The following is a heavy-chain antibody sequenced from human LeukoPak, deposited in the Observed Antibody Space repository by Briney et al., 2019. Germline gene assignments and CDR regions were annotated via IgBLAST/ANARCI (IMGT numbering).Heavy chain of an antibody. Sequence: PGRSLRLSCAASGFTFSSHGIPWVRQAPGKGLEWVAVISYDGSNKYYVDSVKGRFTISRDNSKNTLYLQMNSLRAEDTALYYCAKGPRQWLVLDGFDIWGQGTMVTVSS. D-gene: IGHD6-19*01. CDR1: GFTFSSHG. CDR3: AKGPRQWLVLDGFDI. V-gene: IGHV3-30*18. CDR2: ISYDGSNK. J-gene: IGHJ3*02.